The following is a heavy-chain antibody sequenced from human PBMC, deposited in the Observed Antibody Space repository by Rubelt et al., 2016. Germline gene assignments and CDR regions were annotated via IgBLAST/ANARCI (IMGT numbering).Heavy chain of an antibody. D-gene: IGHD4-17*01. V-gene: IGHV4-34*01. CDR2: INHSGST. Sequence: QVQLQQWGAGLLKPSETLSLTCAVYGGSFSGYYWSWIRQPPGKGLEWIGDINHSGSTTYYPALKSRVTISGDTSKKQFCLKLSAGTGADTAVYDWASAYGDDDYFDYGGQGTLGTVS. CDR1: GGSFSGYY. CDR3: ASAYGDDDYFDY. J-gene: IGHJ4*02.